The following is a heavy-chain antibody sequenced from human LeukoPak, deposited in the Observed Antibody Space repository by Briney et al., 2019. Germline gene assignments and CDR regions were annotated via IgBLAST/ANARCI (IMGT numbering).Heavy chain of an antibody. V-gene: IGHV3-48*04. CDR3: ARVWSSGYTKDY. CDR2: ISSSSSSTI. D-gene: IGHD3-22*01. Sequence: GGSLRLSRAASGFTFSSYSIDWVRQAPGKGLEWLSYISSSSSSTIYYADSVKGRFTISRDNAKNSVYLQMNSLRAEDTAVYYCARVWSSGYTKDYWGQGTLVTVSS. J-gene: IGHJ4*02. CDR1: GFTFSSYS.